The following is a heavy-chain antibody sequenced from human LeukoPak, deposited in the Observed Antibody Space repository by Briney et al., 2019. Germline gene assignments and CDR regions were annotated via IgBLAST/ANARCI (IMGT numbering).Heavy chain of an antibody. V-gene: IGHV3-23*01. Sequence: GGSLRLSCAASGFTPCSYGMSWVRPAPGKGLEWVSGINTSGGTTYYADSVKGRFTISRDNSKNTLYLQTNSLRADDTAAYYCAKDPPTVMANAFHIWGQGTMVTVSS. J-gene: IGHJ3*02. CDR3: AKDPPTVMANAFHI. D-gene: IGHD5-18*01. CDR1: GFTPCSYG. CDR2: INTSGGTT.